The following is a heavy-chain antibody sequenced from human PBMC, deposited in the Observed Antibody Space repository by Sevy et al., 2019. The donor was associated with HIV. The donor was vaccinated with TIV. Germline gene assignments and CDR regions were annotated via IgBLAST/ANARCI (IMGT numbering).Heavy chain of an antibody. CDR2: ISFDGRNT. V-gene: IGHV3-30*18. Sequence: GGSLRLSCAGSGFTFRSYGIHWVRQSPGKGLEWVAFISFDGRNTYSADSVKGRFTVSRDNSNNAVYLQMNNLRTEDTAMYYCTKDILGDISPWFFFDYWGQGTQVTVSS. CDR3: TKDILGDISPWFFFDY. CDR1: GFTFRSYG. J-gene: IGHJ4*02. D-gene: IGHD3-9*01.